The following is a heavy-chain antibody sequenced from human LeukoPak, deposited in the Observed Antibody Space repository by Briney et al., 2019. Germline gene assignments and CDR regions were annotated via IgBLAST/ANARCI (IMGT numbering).Heavy chain of an antibody. J-gene: IGHJ4*02. Sequence: PSETLSLTCTVSNYSISSGYFWGWIRQPPGKGLEWIGNIFHTGSTYYNPSLKGRVTISVDTSRNQFSLKLSSVTAADTAVYYCARDLSEGPDWGQGTLVTVSS. CDR1: NYSISSGYF. D-gene: IGHD2/OR15-2a*01. CDR3: ARDLSEGPD. V-gene: IGHV4-38-2*02. CDR2: IFHTGST.